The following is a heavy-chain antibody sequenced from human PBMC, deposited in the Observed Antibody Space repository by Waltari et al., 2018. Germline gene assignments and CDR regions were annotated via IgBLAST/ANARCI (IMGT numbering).Heavy chain of an antibody. CDR3: ARAGLGSPSQWLQLLDS. V-gene: IGHV3-53*01. CDR2: IYAGSGGT. Sequence: EVQLVESGGGLIKPGASLRLSWAASGFSLKNNYMSWVRQAPGKGLQWVSVIYAGSGGTFYAESVKGRFTISRDNSENTLYLDLDRLTPEDTAVYYCARAGLGSPSQWLQLLDSWGRGTLVTVSS. CDR1: GFSLKNNY. D-gene: IGHD5-12*01. J-gene: IGHJ4*02.